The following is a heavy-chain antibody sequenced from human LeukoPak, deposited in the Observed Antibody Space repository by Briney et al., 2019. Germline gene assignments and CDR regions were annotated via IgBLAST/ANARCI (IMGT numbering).Heavy chain of an antibody. D-gene: IGHD5-18*01. J-gene: IGHJ6*02. V-gene: IGHV3-30*18. Sequence: TGRSLRLSCAASGFTFSSYGMHWVRQAPGKGLEWVAVISYDGGNKYYADSVKGRFTISRDNSKNTLYLQMNSLRAEDTAVYYCAKHRGYSYGSLGMDVWGQGTTVTVSS. CDR3: AKHRGYSYGSLGMDV. CDR1: GFTFSSYG. CDR2: ISYDGGNK.